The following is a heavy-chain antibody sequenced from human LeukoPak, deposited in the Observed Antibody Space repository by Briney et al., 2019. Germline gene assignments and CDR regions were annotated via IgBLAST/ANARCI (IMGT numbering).Heavy chain of an antibody. D-gene: IGHD5-12*01. CDR3: ARDGSFDY. CDR1: GYTFTDYY. V-gene: IGHV1-2*02. CDR2: ISANIGGT. J-gene: IGHJ4*02. Sequence: GASVKVSCKASGYTFTDYYIHWRRQAPGQGLEWMGWISANIGGTNYAQKFRGRVTMTKDTSISTAYMELSGLTSDDTAVYYCARDGSFDYWGQGTLVTVSS.